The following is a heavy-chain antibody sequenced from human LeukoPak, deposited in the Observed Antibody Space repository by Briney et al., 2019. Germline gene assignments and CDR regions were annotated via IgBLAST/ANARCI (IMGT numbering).Heavy chain of an antibody. J-gene: IGHJ4*02. D-gene: IGHD2-15*01. V-gene: IGHV1-18*04. CDR3: ARIPFGYCSGGSCYSGVDY. CDR1: GYTFTSYG. CDR2: ISAYNGNT. Sequence: ASVKVSCKASGYTFTSYGISWVRQAPGQGLEWMGWISAYNGNTNYAQKLQGRVTMTTDASTSTAYMELRSLRSDDTAVYYCARIPFGYCSGGSCYSGVDYWGQGTLVTVPS.